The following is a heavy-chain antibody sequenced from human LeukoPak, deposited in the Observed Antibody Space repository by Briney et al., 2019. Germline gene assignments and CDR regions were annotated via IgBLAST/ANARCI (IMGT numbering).Heavy chain of an antibody. D-gene: IGHD3-10*01. Sequence: SETLSLTCTVSGGSIRGSYYYWGWIRQPPGKGLEWIGSIYDSGSTYYNPSLKSRVTISVDTSKNQFSLKLNSVTAADTAVYSWARHYGPWGQGPRVTVSP. J-gene: IGHJ5*02. CDR2: IYDSGST. CDR1: GGSIRGSYYY. V-gene: IGHV4-39*01. CDR3: ARHYGP.